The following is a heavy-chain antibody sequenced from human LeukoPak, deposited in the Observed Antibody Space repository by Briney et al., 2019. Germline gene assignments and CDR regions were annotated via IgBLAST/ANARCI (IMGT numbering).Heavy chain of an antibody. V-gene: IGHV3-21*01. J-gene: IGHJ3*02. D-gene: IGHD2-8*01. CDR2: ISASDSGSAEKL. Sequence: GGSLRLSCVVSGFTLTTYNMNWVRQAPGKGLEWVSFISASDSGSAEKLYYADSVKGRFTISRDNAKNSLYLQMNSLRAEDTAVYYCATDGVGIVPGDVFDIWGQGTVVTVSS. CDR1: GFTLTTYN. CDR3: ATDGVGIVPGDVFDI.